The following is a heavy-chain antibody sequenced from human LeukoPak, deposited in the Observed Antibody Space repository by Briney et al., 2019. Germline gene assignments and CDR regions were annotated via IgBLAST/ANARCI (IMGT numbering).Heavy chain of an antibody. J-gene: IGHJ4*02. CDR2: ISSSSGTT. V-gene: IGHV3-48*01. CDR1: RLTFSNNN. CDR3: ARVVGGALDY. Sequence: GVSLRLSCAVSRLTFSNNNMNWVRQAPGKGLEGVSYISSSSGTTFYADSVKGRFTISRDNAKNSLYLQMNSLRADDTAVYYCARVVGGALDYWGQGTLVTVSS. D-gene: IGHD2-15*01.